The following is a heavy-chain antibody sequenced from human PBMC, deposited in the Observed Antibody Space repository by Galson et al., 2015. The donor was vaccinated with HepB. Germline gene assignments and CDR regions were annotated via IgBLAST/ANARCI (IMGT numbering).Heavy chain of an antibody. J-gene: IGHJ2*01. CDR3: ARVHFGLESISGYWYLDR. V-gene: IGHV1-69*13. Sequence: SVKVSCKASGGTFSSYGISWVRQAPGQGLEWMGGIIPIFATSNYAQKFRARVTITADESTGTAYMELSSLRSEDTAVYYCARVHFGLESISGYWYLDRWGRGTLVTVSS. CDR2: IIPIFATS. D-gene: IGHD3-10*01. CDR1: GGTFSSYG.